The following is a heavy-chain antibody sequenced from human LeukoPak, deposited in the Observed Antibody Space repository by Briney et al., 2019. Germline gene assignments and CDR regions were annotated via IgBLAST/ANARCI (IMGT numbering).Heavy chain of an antibody. J-gene: IGHJ3*02. CDR2: ISGSGGST. CDR1: GFTFSSYA. V-gene: IGHV3-23*01. Sequence: PGGSLRLSCAASGFTFSSYAMSWVRQAPGKGLEWVSAISGSGGSTYYADSVKGRFTISRDNSKNTLYLQMNSLRAEDTAVYYCARHYYDSSGYYEGQYAFDIWGQGTMVTVSS. D-gene: IGHD3-22*01. CDR3: ARHYYDSSGYYEGQYAFDI.